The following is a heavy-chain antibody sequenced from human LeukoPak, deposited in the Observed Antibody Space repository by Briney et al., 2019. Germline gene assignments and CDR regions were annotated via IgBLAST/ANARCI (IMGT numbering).Heavy chain of an antibody. CDR3: ARGTLTYYYGSGDEPDY. CDR1: GGSISSGSYY. CDR2: IYTSGST. D-gene: IGHD3-10*01. Sequence: PSQTLSLTCTVSGGSISSGSYYWSWIRQPAGKGLEWIGRIYTSGSTNYNPSLKSRVTISVDTSKNQFSLKLSSVTAADTAVYYCARGTLTYYYGSGDEPDYWGQGNLVTVSS. V-gene: IGHV4-61*02. J-gene: IGHJ4*02.